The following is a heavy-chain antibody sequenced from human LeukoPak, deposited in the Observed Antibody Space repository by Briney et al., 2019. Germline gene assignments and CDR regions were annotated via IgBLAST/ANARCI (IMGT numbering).Heavy chain of an antibody. CDR2: TNPNSGNT. Sequence: ASVKVSCKASGYTFTSYDINWVRQATGQGLEWMGWTNPNSGNTGYAQKFQGRVTMTRNTSISTAYMELSSLRSEDTAVYYCARGTRSIAAAATRVYYFDYWGQGTLVTVSS. D-gene: IGHD6-13*01. CDR3: ARGTRSIAAAATRVYYFDY. J-gene: IGHJ4*02. V-gene: IGHV1-8*01. CDR1: GYTFTSYD.